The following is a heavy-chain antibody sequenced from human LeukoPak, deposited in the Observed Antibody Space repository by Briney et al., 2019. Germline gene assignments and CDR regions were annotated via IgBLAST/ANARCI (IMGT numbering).Heavy chain of an antibody. J-gene: IGHJ4*02. CDR3: ARAVGLYYFDY. Sequence: GESLKISCKGSGYSFATYWIGWVRQMPGKGLEWMGVIYPRDSDTRYSPSFQGQVTISDDTSISTAYLQWSSLKASDTAMYYCARAVGLYYFDYWGQGTLVTVSS. D-gene: IGHD1-26*01. V-gene: IGHV5-51*01. CDR1: GYSFATYW. CDR2: IYPRDSDT.